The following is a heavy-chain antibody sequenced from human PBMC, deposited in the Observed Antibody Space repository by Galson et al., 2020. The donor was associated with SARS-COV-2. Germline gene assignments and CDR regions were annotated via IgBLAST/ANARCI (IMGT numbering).Heavy chain of an antibody. V-gene: IGHV3-11*04. D-gene: IGHD2-21*01. Sequence: GESLKISCVASGFTFSDYYIHWIRQAPGRGLEWLSYISDSGTTTHYADSVKGRFTISRDNAENSLVLQLDNLRVEDTAVYYCARDPYCGGDCYSANFDHWGQGTLVTVSS. CDR2: ISDSGTTT. J-gene: IGHJ4*02. CDR3: ARDPYCGGDCYSANFDH. CDR1: GFTFSDYY.